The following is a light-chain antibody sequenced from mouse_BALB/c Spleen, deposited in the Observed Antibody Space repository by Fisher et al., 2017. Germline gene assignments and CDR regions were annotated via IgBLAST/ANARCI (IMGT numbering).Light chain of an antibody. V-gene: IGKV4-59*01. J-gene: IGKJ5*01. CDR2: DTS. CDR1: SSVSY. CDR3: QQWSSYPLT. Sequence: IVMTQSTAIMSASPGEKVTITCSASSSVSYMHWYQQKPGTSPKRWIYDTSKLASGVPVRFSGSGSGTSYSLTISRMEAEDAATYYCQQWSSYPLTFGAGTKLELK.